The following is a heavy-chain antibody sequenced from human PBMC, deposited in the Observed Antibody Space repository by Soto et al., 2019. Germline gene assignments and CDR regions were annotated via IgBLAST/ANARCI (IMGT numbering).Heavy chain of an antibody. CDR3: ANSRVSMVRGLIIIPNY. CDR1: GFPFTGYA. V-gene: IGHV3-23*01. D-gene: IGHD3-10*01. Sequence: EVQLLESGGGLVQPGGSLRLSCAASGFPFTGYAMSWVRQAPGKGLEWVSAISGHGDATFYADSVKGHFTISRDNSKNTLYLHMNSLRAEDTALYYCANSRVSMVRGLIIIPNYWGQGTLVTVSS. J-gene: IGHJ4*02. CDR2: ISGHGDAT.